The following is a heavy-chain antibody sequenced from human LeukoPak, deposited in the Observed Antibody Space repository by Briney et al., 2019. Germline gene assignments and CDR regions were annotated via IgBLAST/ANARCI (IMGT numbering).Heavy chain of an antibody. Sequence: SQTLSLTCAISGDSFSSNSAAWNWIRQSPSRGLEWLGRTYYRSKWYNDYAVSVKSRITINPDTSKNQFSLKLSSVTAADTAVYYCASNPGHSSSWYSGNWFDPWGQGTLVTVSS. CDR2: TYYRSKWYN. CDR1: GDSFSSNSAA. V-gene: IGHV6-1*01. CDR3: ASNPGHSSSWYSGNWFDP. J-gene: IGHJ5*02. D-gene: IGHD6-13*01.